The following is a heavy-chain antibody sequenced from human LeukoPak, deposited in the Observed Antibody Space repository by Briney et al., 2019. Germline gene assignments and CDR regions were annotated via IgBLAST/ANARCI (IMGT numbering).Heavy chain of an antibody. D-gene: IGHD4/OR15-4a*01. CDR3: ARSDYGDNSVLGY. J-gene: IGHJ4*02. CDR1: GGSISNYY. Sequence: SGTLSLTCTVSGGSISNYYWTWIRQPPGKGLEWIGYIYDSGTTNYNPSLKSRVTISVDRSRNQFSLKVSSVAAADTAVYYCARSDYGDNSVLGYWGQGTLVTVPS. V-gene: IGHV4-59*01. CDR2: IYDSGTT.